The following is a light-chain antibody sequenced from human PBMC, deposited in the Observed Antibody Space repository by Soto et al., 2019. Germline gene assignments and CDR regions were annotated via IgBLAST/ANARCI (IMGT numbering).Light chain of an antibody. CDR2: DAS. CDR3: QQCRDVPLT. CDR1: QDVGNC. V-gene: IGKV1-33*01. J-gene: IGKJ4*01. Sequence: DIQMTQSPSSLSASVGDGGTITSQASQDVGNCLNWYQQKAGRAPKFLMQDASNLETGVPSRFSGSGSGKYFSFTITSLQPEDVATYYCQQCRDVPLTFGGGTKVDI.